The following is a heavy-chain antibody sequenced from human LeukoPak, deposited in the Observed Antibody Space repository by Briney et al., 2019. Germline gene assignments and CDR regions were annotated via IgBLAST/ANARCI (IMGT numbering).Heavy chain of an antibody. V-gene: IGHV3-49*03. CDR2: IRSKAYGGTT. D-gene: IGHD2-21*02. CDR1: GFTFGDYA. J-gene: IGHJ4*02. CDR3: TTSTDDIVVVTASY. Sequence: GGSLSLSCTASGFTFGDYAMSWFRQAPGQGLEWVGFIRSKAYGGTTEYAASVNGRFTISSDDYKSIAYLQMNSLKTADTAVYYCTTSTDDIVVVTASYWGQGTLVTVSS.